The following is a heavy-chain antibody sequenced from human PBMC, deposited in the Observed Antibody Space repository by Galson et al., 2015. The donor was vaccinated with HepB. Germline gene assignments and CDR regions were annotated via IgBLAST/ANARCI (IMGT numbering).Heavy chain of an antibody. D-gene: IGHD6-13*01. Sequence: SLRLSCAASGFTFSRYWMSWVRQAPGKGPEWVANIKQDGSEKYYVDSVKGRFSISRDNAKNSLSLQMNSLRDEDTAVYYCARDFFIAAGVDYFDYWGQGTLVTVSS. CDR1: GFTFSRYW. J-gene: IGHJ4*02. CDR2: IKQDGSEK. CDR3: ARDFFIAAGVDYFDY. V-gene: IGHV3-7*03.